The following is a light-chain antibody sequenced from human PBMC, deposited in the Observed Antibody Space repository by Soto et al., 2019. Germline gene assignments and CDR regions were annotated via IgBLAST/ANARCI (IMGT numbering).Light chain of an antibody. Sequence: QSALTQPRSVSGSPGQSVTISCTGTSSDVGGYNYVSWYQQHPGKAPKLMIYDVSKRRSGVPDRLSGSKSGNTAYLTVSGVQAEDEADYYCCSYAGSYYVFGTGTKVTVL. CDR2: DVS. CDR1: SSDVGGYNY. J-gene: IGLJ1*01. CDR3: CSYAGSYYV. V-gene: IGLV2-11*01.